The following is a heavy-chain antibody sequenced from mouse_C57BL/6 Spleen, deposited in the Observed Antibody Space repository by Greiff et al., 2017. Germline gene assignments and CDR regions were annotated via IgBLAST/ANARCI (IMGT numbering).Heavy chain of an antibody. Sequence: EVQLQQSGPELVKPGASVKISCKASGYSFTGYYMNWVKQSPEKSLEWIGEINPSTGGTTYNQKFKAKATLTVDKSSSTAYMQLKSLTSEDSAVYYCARSAYDYDGYFDVWGTGTTVTVSS. J-gene: IGHJ1*03. CDR1: GYSFTGYY. CDR2: INPSTGGT. CDR3: ARSAYDYDGYFDV. D-gene: IGHD2-4*01. V-gene: IGHV1-42*01.